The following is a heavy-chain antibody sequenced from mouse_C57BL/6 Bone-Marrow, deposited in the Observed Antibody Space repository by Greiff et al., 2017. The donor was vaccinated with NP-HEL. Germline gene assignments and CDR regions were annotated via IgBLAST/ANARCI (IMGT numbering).Heavy chain of an antibody. CDR3: ARSGGGAYAMDY. CDR1: GYAFSSYW. J-gene: IGHJ4*01. Sequence: VQLQQSGAELVKPGASVKISCKASGYAFSSYWMNWVKQRPGKGLEWIGQIYPGDGDTNYNGKFKGKATLTADKSSSTAYMPLSSLTSEDSAVYFCARSGGGAYAMDYWGQGTSVTVSS. CDR2: IYPGDGDT. V-gene: IGHV1-80*01.